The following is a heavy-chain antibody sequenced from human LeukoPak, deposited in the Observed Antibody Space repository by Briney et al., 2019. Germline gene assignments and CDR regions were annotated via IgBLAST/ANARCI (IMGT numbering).Heavy chain of an antibody. D-gene: IGHD4-23*01. V-gene: IGHV3-23*01. J-gene: IGHJ4*02. Sequence: GGSLRLSCAASGFTFSNYAMSWVRQAPGKGLEWVSAISGSGHNTYHADSVKGRFTISRDNSKNTLYLQMNSLRAEDTAVYYCAKVYSRDYGGNSFFDYWGQGTLVTVSS. CDR2: ISGSGHNT. CDR3: AKVYSRDYGGNSFFDY. CDR1: GFTFSNYA.